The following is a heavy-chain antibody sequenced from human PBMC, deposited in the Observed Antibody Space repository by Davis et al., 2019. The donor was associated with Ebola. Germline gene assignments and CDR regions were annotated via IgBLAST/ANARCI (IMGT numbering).Heavy chain of an antibody. CDR1: GGSISTYY. V-gene: IGHV4-59*01. D-gene: IGHD3-22*01. J-gene: IGHJ6*04. Sequence: MPSETLSLTCTVSGGSISTYYWNWIRQFPGKGLEWIGFIYYSGSTNSNPSLKSRVTISVDTSKNQFSLKLSSVTAADTAVYYCARGPLNYYDSSGYYRYYYGMDVWGKGTTVTVSS. CDR2: IYYSGST. CDR3: ARGPLNYYDSSGYYRYYYGMDV.